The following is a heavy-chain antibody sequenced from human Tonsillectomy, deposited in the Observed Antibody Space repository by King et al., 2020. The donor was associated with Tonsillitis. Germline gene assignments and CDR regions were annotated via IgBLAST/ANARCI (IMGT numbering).Heavy chain of an antibody. CDR3: ASLPSVAALPVDY. CDR2: FYYSGSP. J-gene: IGHJ4*02. V-gene: IGHV4-39*01. CDR1: GGSITSDSYY. D-gene: IGHD2-15*01. Sequence: LQLQESGPGLVKPSETVSLTCTVSGGSITSDSYYWGWIRQPPGKGLEWIGSFYYSGSPYYNPSLKSRVTISIDTSKNQFSLKLPSVTATDTAVYYCASLPSVAALPVDYWGQGTLVTVSS.